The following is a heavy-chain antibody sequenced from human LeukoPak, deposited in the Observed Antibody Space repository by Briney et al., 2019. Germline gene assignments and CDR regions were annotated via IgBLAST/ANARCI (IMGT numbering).Heavy chain of an antibody. Sequence: GGSLRLSCAASGFTFSSYSMNWVRQAPGKGLEWVSYVSRSSSVMDYADSVRGRFTISRDNAKNSMYLQMNNLRVEDTAVYYCATSSGRPGYFQYWGQGSLVTVSS. D-gene: IGHD1-26*01. CDR3: ATSSGRPGYFQY. J-gene: IGHJ1*01. CDR1: GFTFSSYS. CDR2: VSRSSSVM. V-gene: IGHV3-48*01.